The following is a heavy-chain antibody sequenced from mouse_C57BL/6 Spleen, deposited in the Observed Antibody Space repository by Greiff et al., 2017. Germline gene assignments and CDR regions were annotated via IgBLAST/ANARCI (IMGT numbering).Heavy chain of an antibody. V-gene: IGHV5-17*01. J-gene: IGHJ3*01. D-gene: IGHD2-1*01. CDR1: GFTFSDYG. CDR2: ISSGSSTL. Sequence: DVMLVESGGGLVKPGGSLKLSCAASGFTFSDYGMHWVRQAPEKGLEWVAYISSGSSTLYYADTVKGRFTISRDNAKNTLFLQMTSLRSEDTAMYYCARSHYGNSAWFAYWGQGTLVTVSA. CDR3: ARSHYGNSAWFAY.